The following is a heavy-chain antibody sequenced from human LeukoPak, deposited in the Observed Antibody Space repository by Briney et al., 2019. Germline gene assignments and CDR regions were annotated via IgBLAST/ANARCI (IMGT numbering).Heavy chain of an antibody. CDR2: ISTDGSYK. CDR1: GFTFSSFP. Sequence: GGSLRLSCAVSGFTFSSFPFHWVRQAPGKGLEWVAAISTDGSYKYHGDSVKGRFTISRDNPMNTLYLQINVLRPDDTAVYYCARSLIPGRWYFDLWGRGTLVTVSS. D-gene: IGHD3-16*01. J-gene: IGHJ2*01. V-gene: IGHV3-30*04. CDR3: ARSLIPGRWYFDL.